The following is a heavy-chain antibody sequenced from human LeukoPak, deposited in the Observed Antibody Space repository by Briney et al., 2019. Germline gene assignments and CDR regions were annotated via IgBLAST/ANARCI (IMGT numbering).Heavy chain of an antibody. Sequence: GDSLRHSCAPSGFNLSSYAISWVPQAPGEALECGSYIFGSGGSPSSAAHVKGRFTVSRDSSKYTLYPQMNRLRAEDTAVYYCAKDRDSVAPRFGAFDIWGQGTMVTVSS. V-gene: IGHV3-23*01. CDR2: IFGSGGSP. D-gene: IGHD3-16*01. CDR1: GFNLSSYA. CDR3: AKDRDSVAPRFGAFDI. J-gene: IGHJ3*02.